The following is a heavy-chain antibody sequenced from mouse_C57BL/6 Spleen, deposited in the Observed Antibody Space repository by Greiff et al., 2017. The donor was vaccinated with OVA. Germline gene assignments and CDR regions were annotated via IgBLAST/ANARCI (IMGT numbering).Heavy chain of an antibody. V-gene: IGHV1-59*01. D-gene: IGHD2-13*01. CDR3: ARAPSADGEWYFDV. J-gene: IGHJ1*03. CDR1: GYTFTSYW. CDR2: IDPSDSYT. Sequence: QVQLQQPGAELVRPGTSVKLSCKASGYTFTSYWLHWVKQRPGQGLEWIGVIDPSDSYTNSNPKFKGKATLTVDTSSSTAYMQLSSLTAEDSVVYYCARAPSADGEWYFDVWGTGTTVTVSA.